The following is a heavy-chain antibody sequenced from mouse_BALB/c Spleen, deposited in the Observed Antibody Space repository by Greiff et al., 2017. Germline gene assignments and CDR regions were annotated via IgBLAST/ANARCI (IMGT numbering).Heavy chain of an antibody. CDR3: ARNTYYGNYGYYFDY. Sequence: DVMLVESGGGLVKPGGSLKLSCAASGFTFSSYAMSWVRQTPEKRLEWVASISSGGSTYYPDSVKGRFTISRDNARNILYLQMSSLRSEDTAMYYCARNTYYGNYGYYFDYWGQGTTLTVSS. CDR2: ISSGGST. J-gene: IGHJ2*01. V-gene: IGHV5-6-5*01. D-gene: IGHD2-10*01. CDR1: GFTFSSYA.